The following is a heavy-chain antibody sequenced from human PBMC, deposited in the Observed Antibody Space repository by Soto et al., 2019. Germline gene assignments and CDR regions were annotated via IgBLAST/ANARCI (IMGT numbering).Heavy chain of an antibody. CDR1: CGSITNYY. V-gene: IGHV4-4*07. D-gene: IGHD3-16*01. Sequence: SETLSLTCTVSCGSITNYYWSWIRQPAGKGLEWIGRMYTKERTNYNLSFKSRVTMSVDTSKNQFSLKLNAVTAADTAVYYCARDDYKDGGNNWFDPCGQGTLGTVAS. CDR3: ARDDYKDGGNNWFDP. J-gene: IGHJ5*02. CDR2: MYTKERT.